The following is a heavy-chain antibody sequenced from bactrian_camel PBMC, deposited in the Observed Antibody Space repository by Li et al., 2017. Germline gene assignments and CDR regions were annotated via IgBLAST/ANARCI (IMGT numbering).Heavy chain of an antibody. V-gene: IGHV3S40*01. J-gene: IGHJ4*01. CDR1: EFTFSRYD. Sequence: VQLVESGGGLVQPGGSLRLSCAASEFTFSRYDMSWVRQAPGQGLEWVASIDNDGSRTIYANSVKGRFTISRDNAKNTMYLLMNSLKSEDTAVYYCATRTISYYFNYWGRGTQVTVS. CDR3: ATRTISYYFNY. D-gene: IGHD2*01. CDR2: IDNDGSRT.